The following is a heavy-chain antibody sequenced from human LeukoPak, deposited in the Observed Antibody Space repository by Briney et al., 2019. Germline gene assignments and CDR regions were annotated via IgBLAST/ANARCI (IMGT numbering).Heavy chain of an antibody. D-gene: IGHD3-22*01. V-gene: IGHV4-34*01. CDR2: INHSGST. Sequence: SETLSLTCAVYGGSFSGYYWSWIRQPPGKGLEWIGEINHSGSTNYNPSLKSRVTISVDTSKNQFSLKLSSVTAADTAVYYCAREIDSSGYFHLDYWGQGTLVTVSS. J-gene: IGHJ4*02. CDR3: AREIDSSGYFHLDY. CDR1: GGSFSGYY.